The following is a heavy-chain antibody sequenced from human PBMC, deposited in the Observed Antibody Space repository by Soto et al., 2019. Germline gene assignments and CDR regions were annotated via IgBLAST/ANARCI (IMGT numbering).Heavy chain of an antibody. J-gene: IGHJ5*02. Sequence: SETLSLTCAVYGGSFSGYYWSWIRQPPGKGLEWIGEINHSGSTNYNPSLKSRVTISVDTSKNQFSLWLSSVTAADTAVYYCAREVRYCSSTTCSSNWFDPWGQGTLVTV. CDR2: INHSGST. V-gene: IGHV4-34*01. D-gene: IGHD2-2*01. CDR1: GGSFSGYY. CDR3: AREVRYCSSTTCSSNWFDP.